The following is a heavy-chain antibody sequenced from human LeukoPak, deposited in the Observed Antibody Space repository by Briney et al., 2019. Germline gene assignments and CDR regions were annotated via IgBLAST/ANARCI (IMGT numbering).Heavy chain of an antibody. D-gene: IGHD3/OR15-3a*01. CDR1: GGSISSSSYY. V-gene: IGHV4-39*01. J-gene: IGHJ4*02. Sequence: SETLSLTCTVSGGSISSSSYYWGWIRQPPGKGLEWIGSIYYSGTTHYNPSLKSRVTISVDTTKNQFSLKLTSVTAADTAVYYCARQTGSGLFILPGGQGTLVTVSS. CDR2: IYYSGTT. CDR3: ARQTGSGLFILP.